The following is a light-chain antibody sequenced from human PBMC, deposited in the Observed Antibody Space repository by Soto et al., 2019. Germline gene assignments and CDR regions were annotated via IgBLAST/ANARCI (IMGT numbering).Light chain of an antibody. Sequence: EIVLTQSPGTLSLSPGERATLSCRASQSVSTNYLAWYQQKPGQAPRLLTYGVSSRAAGIPDRFSGSGSGTDFTLTITRLEPEDFAVYYCQQYDTSWGTFGPGTKVDIK. CDR3: QQYDTSWGT. CDR2: GVS. V-gene: IGKV3-20*01. J-gene: IGKJ3*01. CDR1: QSVSTNY.